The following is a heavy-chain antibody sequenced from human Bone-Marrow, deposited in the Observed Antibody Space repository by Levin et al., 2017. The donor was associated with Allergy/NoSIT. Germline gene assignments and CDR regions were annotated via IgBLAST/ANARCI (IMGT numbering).Heavy chain of an antibody. D-gene: IGHD3-10*01. CDR2: INHSGTT. CDR3: ARDVFAGSGHDQSYYYYYMDV. Sequence: SQTLSLTCNVSGFSISRGYYWGWVRQPPGKGLEWIGSINHSGTTHFQPSLQSRVTISVDTSTNHFSLKVRSVTAPGPAVYFCARDVFAGSGHDQSYYYYYMDVWGKGTTVTVSS. J-gene: IGHJ6*03. CDR1: GFSISRGYY. V-gene: IGHV4-38-2*02.